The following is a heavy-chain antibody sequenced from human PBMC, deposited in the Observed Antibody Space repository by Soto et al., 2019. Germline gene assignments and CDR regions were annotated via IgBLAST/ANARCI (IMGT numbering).Heavy chain of an antibody. Sequence: QITLKESGPTLVKPTQTLTLTCTFSGFSLSTSGVGGGWIRQPPGKALEWLALLYWDDDKRYSPSLKSRLTITKDTSKNQVVLTMTNMDPVDTATYYFVSGSYPNWFDPWGQGTLVTVSS. CDR3: VSGSYPNWFDP. CDR1: GFSLSTSGVG. CDR2: LYWDDDK. V-gene: IGHV2-5*02. J-gene: IGHJ5*02. D-gene: IGHD3-10*01.